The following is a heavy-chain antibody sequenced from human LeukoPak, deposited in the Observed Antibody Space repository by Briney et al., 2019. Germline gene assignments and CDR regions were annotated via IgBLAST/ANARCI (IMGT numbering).Heavy chain of an antibody. D-gene: IGHD3-16*01. V-gene: IGHV3-23*01. J-gene: IGHJ4*02. Sequence: PGGSLRLSCAASGFTFSSYAMSWVRQAPGKRLEWVSAVSGSGGSTYYADSVKRRFTISRDNSKNTLYLQMNSLRVEDTAVYYCANRPVWVHYAADYWGQGTLVTVSS. CDR1: GFTFSSYA. CDR3: ANRPVWVHYAADY. CDR2: VSGSGGST.